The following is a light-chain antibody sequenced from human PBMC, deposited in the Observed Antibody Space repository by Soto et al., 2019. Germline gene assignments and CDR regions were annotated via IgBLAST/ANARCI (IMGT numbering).Light chain of an antibody. CDR1: TGEVTSGHY. Sequence: QAVVTQEPSLTVSPGGTVTLTCGSSTGEVTSGHYPYWFQQTPGQAPRTLIYDTSNKHSWTPARFSGSLLGGKAALTLSGAQPEDEAIYYCLLAYSSSRPVFGGGTKLTVL. J-gene: IGLJ3*02. V-gene: IGLV7-46*01. CDR3: LLAYSSSRPV. CDR2: DTS.